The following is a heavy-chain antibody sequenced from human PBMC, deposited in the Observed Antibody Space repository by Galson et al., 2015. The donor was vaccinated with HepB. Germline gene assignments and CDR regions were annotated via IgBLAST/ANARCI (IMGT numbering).Heavy chain of an antibody. CDR1: GFTFSSYW. J-gene: IGHJ3*02. CDR3: ARDSLVLLWFGEVGAFDI. V-gene: IGHV3-7*03. CDR2: IKQDGSEK. Sequence: SLRLSCAASGFTFSSYWMSWVRQAPGRGLEWVANIKQDGSEKYYVDSVKGRFTISRDSAKNSLYLQMNSLRAEDTAVYYCARDSLVLLWFGEVGAFDIWGQGTMVTVSS. D-gene: IGHD3-10*01.